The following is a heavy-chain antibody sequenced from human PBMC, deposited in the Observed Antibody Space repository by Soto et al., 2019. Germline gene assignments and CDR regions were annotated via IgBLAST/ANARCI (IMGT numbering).Heavy chain of an antibody. Sequence: VGSLRLSCASSVCTFSSYSMNCVRQSPGKWLEWVSSISSSSSSYIYYADSVKGRFTISRDNAKNSLYLQMNSLRAEDTAVYYCASGGNSVFECWGQGTRVIVSS. D-gene: IGHD2-21*02. CDR2: ISSSSSSYI. CDR1: VCTFSSYS. V-gene: IGHV3-21*01. J-gene: IGHJ6*01. CDR3: ASGGNSVFEC.